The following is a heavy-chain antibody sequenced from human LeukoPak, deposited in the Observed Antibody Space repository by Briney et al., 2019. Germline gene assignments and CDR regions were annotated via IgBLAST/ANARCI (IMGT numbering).Heavy chain of an antibody. Sequence: GGSLRLSCAASGFTYSSYSMNWVRQAPGKGLEWVSSISSSSSYIYYADSVKGRFTISRDNAENSLYLQMNSLRAEDTAVYYCARDLPSGSRPPFDYWGQGTLVTVSS. CDR1: GFTYSSYS. CDR2: ISSSSSYI. J-gene: IGHJ4*02. D-gene: IGHD3-10*01. CDR3: ARDLPSGSRPPFDY. V-gene: IGHV3-21*01.